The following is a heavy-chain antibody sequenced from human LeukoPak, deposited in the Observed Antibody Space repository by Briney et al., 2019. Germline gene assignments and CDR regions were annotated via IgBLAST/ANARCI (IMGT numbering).Heavy chain of an antibody. CDR2: IYYSGST. CDR1: GGSISSGDYY. J-gene: IGHJ3*02. Sequence: SQTLSLTCTVSGGSISSGDYYWSWIRQPPGKGLEWIGYIYYSGSTYYNPSLKSRITISVDTSKNQFSLKLSSVTAADTAVHYCARDKPVYGFDIWGQGTMVTVSS. V-gene: IGHV4-30-4*08. CDR3: ARDKPVYGFDI.